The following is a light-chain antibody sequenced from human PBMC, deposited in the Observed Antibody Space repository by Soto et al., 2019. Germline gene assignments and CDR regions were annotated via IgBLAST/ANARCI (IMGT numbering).Light chain of an antibody. CDR1: SSNIGNHY. J-gene: IGLJ1*01. V-gene: IGLV1-51*01. Sequence: QAVVTQPPSVSAAPGQKVTISCSGSSSNIGNHYVSWYQQVPGAAPNLLIYDNHRRPSGIPDRFSGSKSGTSATLDITGLQTGDEADYYCGTWDSSLSSYVFGTGTKVTVL. CDR3: GTWDSSLSSYV. CDR2: DNH.